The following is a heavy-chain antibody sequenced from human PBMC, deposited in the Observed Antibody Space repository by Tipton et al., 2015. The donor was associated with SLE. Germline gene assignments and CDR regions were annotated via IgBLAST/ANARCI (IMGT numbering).Heavy chain of an antibody. V-gene: IGHV4-39*07. Sequence: GLVKPSETLSLNCTVSGGSISNNNFYWGWIRQPPGKGLEWIGNMHYSGSTYYNPSLKSRVTISVDTSKNHFSLNLSSVTAADTAVYYCAREVEGYFDLWGRGTLVTVSS. CDR3: AREVEGYFDL. CDR2: MHYSGST. CDR1: GGSISNNNFY. J-gene: IGHJ2*01.